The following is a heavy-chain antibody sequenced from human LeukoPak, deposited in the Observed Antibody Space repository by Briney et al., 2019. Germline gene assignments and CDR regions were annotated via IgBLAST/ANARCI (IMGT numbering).Heavy chain of an antibody. CDR2: IYTSGST. CDR3: ARLDYYDSTGLFDP. V-gene: IGHV4-4*09. CDR1: GGSISSYY. Sequence: SETLSLTCTVSGGSISSYYWSWIRQPPGKGLEWIGYIYTSGSTNYNPSLKSRVTISVDTSKNQFSLKLSSVTAADTAVYYCARLDYYDSTGLFDPWCQGTLVTVSS. D-gene: IGHD3-22*01. J-gene: IGHJ5*02.